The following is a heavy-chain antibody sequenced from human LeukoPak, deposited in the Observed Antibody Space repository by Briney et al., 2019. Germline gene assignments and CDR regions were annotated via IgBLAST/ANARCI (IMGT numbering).Heavy chain of an antibody. J-gene: IGHJ4*02. V-gene: IGHV3-74*01. CDR3: ARGRPHGNDY. CDR1: GFTFSSYW. CDR2: IVSDGSNT. Sequence: GGSLRLSCAASGFTFSSYWMNWVRQVPGKGLVWVSRIVSDGSNTNYADSVKGRFTISRDNAKNTLYLRMNSLRVEDTAVYYCARGRPHGNDYWGQGTLVTVSS. D-gene: IGHD4-23*01.